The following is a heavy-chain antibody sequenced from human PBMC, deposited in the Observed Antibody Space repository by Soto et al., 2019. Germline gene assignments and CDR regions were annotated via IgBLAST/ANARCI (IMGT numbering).Heavy chain of an antibody. CDR1: GGSTSSSSYY. CDR2: IYYSGST. J-gene: IGHJ6*02. V-gene: IGHV4-39*01. CDR3: ARRGRGRFTMVSSSRPSASYGMDV. Sequence: SETLSLTCTVSGGSTSSSSYYWGWIRQPPGKGLEWIGSIYYSGSTYYNPSLKSRVTISVDTSKNQFSLKLSSVTAADTAVYYFARRGRGRFTMVSSSRPSASYGMDVWGQGTTVTVSS. D-gene: IGHD3-10*01.